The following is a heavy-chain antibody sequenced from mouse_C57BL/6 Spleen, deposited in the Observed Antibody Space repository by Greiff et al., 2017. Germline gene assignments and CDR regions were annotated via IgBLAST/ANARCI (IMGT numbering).Heavy chain of an antibody. Sequence: EVQVVESGAELVRPGASVKLSCTASGFNIKDYYMHWVKQRPEQGLEWIGRIDPEDGDTEYAPKFQGKATMTADTSSNTAYLQLSSLTSEDTAVYYCTTGTTVVRDAMDYWGQGTSVTVSS. CDR2: IDPEDGDT. J-gene: IGHJ4*01. V-gene: IGHV14-1*01. CDR3: TTGTTVVRDAMDY. CDR1: GFNIKDYY. D-gene: IGHD1-1*01.